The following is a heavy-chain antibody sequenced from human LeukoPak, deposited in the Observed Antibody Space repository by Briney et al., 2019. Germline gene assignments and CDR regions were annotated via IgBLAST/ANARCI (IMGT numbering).Heavy chain of an antibody. CDR3: ASLISPGSDIHH. V-gene: IGHV1-2*06. J-gene: IGHJ1*01. Sequence: ASVKVSCKASGYTFTGYYMRWVRQPPGQGLEWMGRINPNSGGTNYAQTFQGRVTMTRATSISTASMELRRMRPDDTAVYYSASLISPGSDIHHWGQGTLVTVSS. CDR2: INPNSGGT. D-gene: IGHD3-10*01. CDR1: GYTFTGYY.